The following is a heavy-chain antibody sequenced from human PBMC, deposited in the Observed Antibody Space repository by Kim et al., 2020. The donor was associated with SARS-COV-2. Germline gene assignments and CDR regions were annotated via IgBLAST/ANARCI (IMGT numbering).Heavy chain of an antibody. D-gene: IGHD3-9*01. J-gene: IGHJ6*02. V-gene: IGHV3-11*04. CDR1: GFTFSDYY. Sequence: GGSLRLSCAASGFTFSDYYMSWIRQAPGKGLEWVSYISSSGSTIYYADSVKGRFTIPRDNAKNSLYLQMNSLRAEDTAVYYCARDTAYDILTGYLVHYYYYGMDVWGQGTTVTVSS. CDR2: ISSSGSTI. CDR3: ARDTAYDILTGYLVHYYYYGMDV.